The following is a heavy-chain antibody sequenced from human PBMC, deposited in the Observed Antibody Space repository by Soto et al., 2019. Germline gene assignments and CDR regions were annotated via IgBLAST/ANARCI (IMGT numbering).Heavy chain of an antibody. CDR1: GVSISSYY. CDR2: IHYSGST. D-gene: IGHD1-26*01. V-gene: IGHV4-59*01. J-gene: IGHJ6*02. CDR3: AASAPRATNYYYAMDA. Sequence: AETLSLTCTVSGVSISSYYWSWIRQPPGKGLEWIGYIHYSGSTNHNASLKSRVTISVDPSKNQLSLKLSSVTAADTAVYYCAASAPRATNYYYAMDAWGQGTTATASS.